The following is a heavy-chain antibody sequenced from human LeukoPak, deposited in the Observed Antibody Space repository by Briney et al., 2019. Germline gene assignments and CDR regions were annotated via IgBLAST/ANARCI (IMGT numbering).Heavy chain of an antibody. D-gene: IGHD2-2*01. J-gene: IGHJ4*02. CDR1: GFTFSSYS. V-gene: IGHV3-21*01. CDR3: ARGVVVVPAAIWAPTQFDY. Sequence: GGSLRLSCAASGFTFSSYSMNWVRQAPGKGLEWVSSISSSSSYIYYADSVKGRFTISRDNAKNLLYLQMNSLRAEDTAVYYCARGVVVVPAAIWAPTQFDYWGQGTLVTVSS. CDR2: ISSSSSYI.